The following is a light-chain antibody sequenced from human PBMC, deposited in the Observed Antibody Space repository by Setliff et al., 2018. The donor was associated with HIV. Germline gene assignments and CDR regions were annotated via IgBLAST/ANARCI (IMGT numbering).Light chain of an antibody. Sequence: QSALTQPASVSGSPGQSITISCTGTSSDVGGYNWVSWYQQHPGKAPKLMIYDVSNRPSGVSNRFSGSKSGSTASLTISGLQAEDEADYYCTSYTRDNTITRVFGTGTRVT. CDR2: DVS. CDR1: SSDVGGYNW. CDR3: TSYTRDNTITRV. V-gene: IGLV2-14*01. J-gene: IGLJ1*01.